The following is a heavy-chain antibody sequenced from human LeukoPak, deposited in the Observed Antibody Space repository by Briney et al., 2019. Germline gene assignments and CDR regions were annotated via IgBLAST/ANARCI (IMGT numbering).Heavy chain of an antibody. D-gene: IGHD1-1*01. J-gene: IGHJ3*02. CDR2: ISGSGGTT. V-gene: IGHV3-23*01. Sequence: GGSLRLSCAASGFTFSSYAMSWVRQAPGKGVDWVSSISGSGGTTYYADSVKGRFTISRDNSKNTLSLQMNSLRAEDTAVYYCARTDDHDAFDIWGQGTMVTVSS. CDR1: GFTFSSYA. CDR3: ARTDDHDAFDI.